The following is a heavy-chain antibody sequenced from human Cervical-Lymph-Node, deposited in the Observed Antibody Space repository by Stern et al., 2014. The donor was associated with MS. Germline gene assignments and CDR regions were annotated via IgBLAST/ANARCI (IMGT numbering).Heavy chain of an antibody. CDR1: GDSFNNFD. J-gene: IGHJ4*02. V-gene: IGHV1-69*01. D-gene: IGHD2-8*01. Sequence: VHLVESGAEVKKPGSSVKVSCKASGDSFNNFDIGWVRQAPGQGPEWLGGITPLFWTANYAQRLQDRVTFTADESTSTTYMELSRLTSEDTAIYYCARHQGGVSAFWGQGTLVTVSS. CDR3: ARHQGGVSAF. CDR2: ITPLFWTA.